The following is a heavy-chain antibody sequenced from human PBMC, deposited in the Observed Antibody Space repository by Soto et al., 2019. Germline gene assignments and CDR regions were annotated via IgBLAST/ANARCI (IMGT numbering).Heavy chain of an antibody. J-gene: IGHJ6*01. V-gene: IGHV4-59*01. Sequence: PGKGLEWIGYIYYIGSTNYNPSLKSRVTISVDTSKNQFSLKLSSVTAADTAVYYCARGGNFVRGVGCGAGGREQTNCSHGMGV. CDR2: IYYIGST. CDR3: ARGGNFVRGVGCGAGGREQTNCSHGMGV. D-gene: IGHD2-21*01.